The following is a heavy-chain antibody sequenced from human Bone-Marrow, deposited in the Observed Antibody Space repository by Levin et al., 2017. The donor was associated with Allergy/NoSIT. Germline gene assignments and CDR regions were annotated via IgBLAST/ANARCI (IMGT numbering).Heavy chain of an antibody. CDR1: GFTFRHYT. CDR2: ITSSGDST. V-gene: IGHV3-48*02. CDR3: ARDPARGYYDSSGYSGDH. Sequence: GGSLRLSCVASGFTFRHYTMNWVRQAPGKGLEWVSCITSSGDSTYYAYSVKGRFTISRDNAKNSLYLQLNRLRDEDTAMYYCARDPARGYYDSSGYSGDHWGQGTLVTVSS. J-gene: IGHJ4*02. D-gene: IGHD3-22*01.